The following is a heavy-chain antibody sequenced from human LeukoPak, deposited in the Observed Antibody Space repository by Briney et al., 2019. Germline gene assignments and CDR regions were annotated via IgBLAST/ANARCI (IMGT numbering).Heavy chain of an antibody. V-gene: IGHV3-30*04. J-gene: IGHJ4*02. CDR3: ARVFGGSFKYYFDY. CDR1: GFTFSSYA. CDR2: ISYDGSNK. Sequence: GGSLRLSCAASGFTFSSYAMHWVRQAPGKGLEWVAVISYDGSNKYYADSVKGRFTISRDNAKNSLYPQMNSLRAEDTAVYYCARVFGGSFKYYFDYWGQGTLVTVSS. D-gene: IGHD1-26*01.